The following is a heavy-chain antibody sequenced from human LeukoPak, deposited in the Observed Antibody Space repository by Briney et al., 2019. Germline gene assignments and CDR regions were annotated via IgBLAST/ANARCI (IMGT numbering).Heavy chain of an antibody. J-gene: IGHJ6*03. CDR2: IYYTGNT. V-gene: IGHV4-39*01. CDR1: GVSISSSYSY. D-gene: IGHD6-13*01. CDR3: ARVVGLTGYSSSWYSGYYYYMDV. Sequence: SETLSLTCTVSGVSISSSYSYWGWIRQPPGMGLEWIGSIYYTGNTYYHASLKSQVSISIDTSKNQFSLKLTSVTAADTAVYYWARVVGLTGYSSSWYSGYYYYMDVWGKGTTVTVSS.